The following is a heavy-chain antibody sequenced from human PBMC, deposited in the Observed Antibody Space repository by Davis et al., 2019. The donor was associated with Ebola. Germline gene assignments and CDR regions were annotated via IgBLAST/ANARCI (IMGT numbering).Heavy chain of an antibody. D-gene: IGHD2-2*01. CDR2: IRYDGSNK. V-gene: IGHV3-30*02. CDR1: GFTFSRYW. CDR3: SCYPDY. Sequence: GESLKISCAASGFTFSRYWMSWVRQAPGKGLEWVAFIRYDGSNKYYAASVKGRFTISRDNSKNTLYLQMNSLRAEDTAVYYCSCYPDYWGQGTLVTVSS. J-gene: IGHJ4*02.